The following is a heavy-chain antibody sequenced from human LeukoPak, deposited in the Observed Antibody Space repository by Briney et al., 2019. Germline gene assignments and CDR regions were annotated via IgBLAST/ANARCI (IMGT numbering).Heavy chain of an antibody. CDR2: IYYSGST. J-gene: IGHJ3*02. V-gene: IGHV4-59*01. CDR1: GGSISSYY. D-gene: IGHD3-22*01. CDR3: AKDYYYDSSGYYYGDAFDI. Sequence: SETLSLTCTVSGGSISSYYWSWIRQPPGKGLEWIGYIYYSGSTNYNPSLKSRVTISVDTSKNQFSLKLSSVTAADTAVYYCAKDYYYDSSGYYYGDAFDIWGQGTMVTVSS.